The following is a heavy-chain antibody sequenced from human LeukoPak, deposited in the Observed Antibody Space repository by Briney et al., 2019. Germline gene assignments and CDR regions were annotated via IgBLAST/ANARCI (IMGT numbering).Heavy chain of an antibody. CDR3: AKGALYYYDSSGYYHDY. V-gene: IGHV3-23*01. CDR2: ISGSGGST. J-gene: IGHJ4*02. Sequence: GGSLRLSCAASGFTFSSYAMSWVRQAPGKGLEWVSGISGSGGSTYYADSVKGRFTIYRDNSKNTLYLQMNSLRAEDTAVYYCAKGALYYYDSSGYYHDYWGQGTLVTVSS. D-gene: IGHD3-22*01. CDR1: GFTFSSYA.